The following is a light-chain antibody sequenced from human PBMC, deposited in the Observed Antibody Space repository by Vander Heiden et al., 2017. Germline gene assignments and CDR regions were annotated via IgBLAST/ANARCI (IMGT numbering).Light chain of an antibody. Sequence: DIVMTQSPASLAVSLGDRATINCKSSQSVLYSSNNKNYLAWYQQKPGQPPKLLIYWASTRESGVPDRFSGSGSGTDFTLTISSLQAEDVAVYYCQQDYSTPWTFGQGTKVEIK. V-gene: IGKV4-1*01. CDR1: QSVLYSSNNKNY. J-gene: IGKJ1*01. CDR3: QQDYSTPWT. CDR2: WAS.